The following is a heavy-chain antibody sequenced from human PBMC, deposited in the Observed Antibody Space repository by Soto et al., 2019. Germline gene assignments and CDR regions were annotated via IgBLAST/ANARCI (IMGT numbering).Heavy chain of an antibody. D-gene: IGHD6-13*01. J-gene: IGHJ3*02. CDR3: ARVPLANAAAGDDAFDI. V-gene: IGHV1-46*03. CDR2: INPSGGST. Sequence: ASVKVSCKASGCTFTSYYMHWVRQAPGQGLEWMGIINPSGGSTSYAQKFQGRVTMTRDTSTSTVYMELSSLRSEDTAVYYCARVPLANAAAGDDAFDIWGQGTMVTVSS. CDR1: GCTFTSYY.